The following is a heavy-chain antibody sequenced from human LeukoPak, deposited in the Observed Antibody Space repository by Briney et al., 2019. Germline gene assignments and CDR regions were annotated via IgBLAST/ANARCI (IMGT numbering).Heavy chain of an antibody. Sequence: PSETLSLTCAVSGGSISSYYWSWIRQPPGRGLEWIGSIHYSGSTSYNSSLKSRVTISVDTSKNQFSLKLSSVTAADTAVYYCARLGKVGALGPFDYWGQGTLVTVSS. D-gene: IGHD1-26*01. CDR1: GGSISSYY. J-gene: IGHJ4*02. V-gene: IGHV4-59*12. CDR2: IHYSGST. CDR3: ARLGKVGALGPFDY.